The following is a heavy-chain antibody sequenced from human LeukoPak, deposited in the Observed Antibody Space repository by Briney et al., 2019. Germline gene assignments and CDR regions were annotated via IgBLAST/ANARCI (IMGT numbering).Heavy chain of an antibody. CDR2: IYSGGST. CDR3: ARSLAAAGPYHYYYYMDV. CDR1: GFTVSSNY. J-gene: IGHJ6*03. Sequence: GGSLRLSCAASGFTVSSNYMSWVRQAPGKGLEWVSVIYSGGSTYYADSVKGRFTISRDNSKNTLYLQMNSLRAEDTAVYYCARSLAAAGPYHYYYYMDVWGKGTTVTVSS. V-gene: IGHV3-53*01. D-gene: IGHD6-13*01.